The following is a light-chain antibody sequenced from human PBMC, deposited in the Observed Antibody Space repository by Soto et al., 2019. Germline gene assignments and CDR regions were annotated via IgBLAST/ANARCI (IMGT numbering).Light chain of an antibody. CDR2: AAS. V-gene: IGKV1-9*01. CDR1: HGISSY. J-gene: IGKJ1*01. CDR3: QQLNSYPPT. Sequence: DIHITQCPSTLTGSVGDRVTITCRASHGISSYLALYQQKAGKAPKLLIHAASTLQRGVPLRFSCSGSGTDFTLTIRSLQPEDFGTYFCQQLNSYPPTFGQRTKVDIK.